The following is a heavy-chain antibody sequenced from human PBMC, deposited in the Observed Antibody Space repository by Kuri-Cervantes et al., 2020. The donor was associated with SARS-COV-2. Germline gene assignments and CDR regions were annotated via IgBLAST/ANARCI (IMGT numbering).Heavy chain of an antibody. J-gene: IGHJ4*02. CDR3: TGNDFWSGYSYS. CDR2: ITSKPDGGTT. V-gene: IGHV3-15*01. D-gene: IGHD3-3*01. Sequence: ETLSLTCAASGFTFTNAWMSWVRQAPGKGLEWVGRITSKPDGGTTDYPAPVKGRFTISRDDSQNTLYLQMNSLKTEDTAVYYCTGNDFWSGYSYSWGQGTLVTVSS. CDR1: GFTFTNAW.